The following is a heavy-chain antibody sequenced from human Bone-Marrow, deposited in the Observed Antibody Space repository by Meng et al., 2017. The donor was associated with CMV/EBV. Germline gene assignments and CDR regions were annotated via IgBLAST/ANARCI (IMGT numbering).Heavy chain of an antibody. Sequence: GDSVSSNSGAWNWIRQPPSRGLEWLGRTYYRSKWDNDYAVSVKSRITINPDTSKNQFSLQLNSVTPEDTAVYYCARSPVAGNLFDYWGQGTLVTVSS. CDR2: TYYRSKWDN. V-gene: IGHV6-1*01. CDR3: ARSPVAGNLFDY. J-gene: IGHJ4*02. CDR1: GDSVSSNSGA. D-gene: IGHD6-19*01.